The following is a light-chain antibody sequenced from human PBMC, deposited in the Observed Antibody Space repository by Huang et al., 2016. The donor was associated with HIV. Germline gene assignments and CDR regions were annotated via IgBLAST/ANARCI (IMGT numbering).Light chain of an antibody. CDR1: QSITSY. J-gene: IGKJ4*01. Sequence: DIQMTQSPSSLSASVGDRVTITCRASQSITSYLSWYQQKRGKAPKLLIYSASSLQSGVPSRFSVSGSGTDFTLTISSLQPEDFATYYCQQSYSTPLTFGGGTKVEIK. CDR2: SAS. V-gene: IGKV1-39*01. CDR3: QQSYSTPLT.